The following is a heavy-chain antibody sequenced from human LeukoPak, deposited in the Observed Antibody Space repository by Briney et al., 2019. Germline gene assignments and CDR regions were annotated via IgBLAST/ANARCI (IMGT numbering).Heavy chain of an antibody. CDR3: ARDVRGRTPLKLGMKWFDP. Sequence: GGSLRLSCAASGFTFSDYYMSWIRQAPGKGLEWLAYISNSGDTRKYADSVTGRFTISGDNAKNSVFLQMNGLRAEDSGVYYCARDVRGRTPLKLGMKWFDPWGQGTRVTVSS. CDR2: ISNSGDTR. CDR1: GFTFSDYY. D-gene: IGHD7-27*01. J-gene: IGHJ5*02. V-gene: IGHV3-11*01.